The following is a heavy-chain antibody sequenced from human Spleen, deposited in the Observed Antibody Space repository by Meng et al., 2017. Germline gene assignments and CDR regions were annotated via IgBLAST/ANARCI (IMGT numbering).Heavy chain of an antibody. CDR3: ARGYGSGTKLFY. V-gene: IGHV4-39*06. Sequence: RLRLKSAGPGLVKPSETLPLTCTVSGGSISSSTYYWGWIRQPPGKGLEWIGSFHYSGSAYYNPSLKSRVTISIDTSKNQFSVKLTSVTAADTAVYYCARGYGSGTKLFYWGQGTLVTVSS. CDR2: FHYSGSA. J-gene: IGHJ4*01. D-gene: IGHD3-10*01. CDR1: GGSISSSTYY.